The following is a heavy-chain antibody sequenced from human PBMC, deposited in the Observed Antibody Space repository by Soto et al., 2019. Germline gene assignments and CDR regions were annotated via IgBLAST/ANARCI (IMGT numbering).Heavy chain of an antibody. J-gene: IGHJ4*02. CDR2: ISSTTNYI. V-gene: IGHV3-21*06. Sequence: GGSLRLSCAASGFTFTRYSMNWVRQAPGKGLGWVSSISSTTNYIYYGDSMKGRFTISRDNAKNSLYLEMNSLRAEDTAVYYCARESEDLTSNFDYWGQGTLVTVSS. CDR1: GFTFTRYS. CDR3: ARESEDLTSNFDY.